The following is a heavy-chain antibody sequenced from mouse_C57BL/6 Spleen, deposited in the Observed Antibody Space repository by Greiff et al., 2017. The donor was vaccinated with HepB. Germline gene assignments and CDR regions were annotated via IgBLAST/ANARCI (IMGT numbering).Heavy chain of an antibody. CDR2: IYPGDGDT. V-gene: IGHV1-82*01. J-gene: IGHJ3*01. Sequence: QVQLKESGPELVKPGASVKISCKASGYAFSSSWMNWVKQRPGKGLEWIGRIYPGDGDTNYNGKFKGKATLTADKSSSTAYMQLSSLTSEDSAVYFCARPGEGFAYWGQGTLVTVSA. CDR3: ARPGEGFAY. CDR1: GYAFSSSW.